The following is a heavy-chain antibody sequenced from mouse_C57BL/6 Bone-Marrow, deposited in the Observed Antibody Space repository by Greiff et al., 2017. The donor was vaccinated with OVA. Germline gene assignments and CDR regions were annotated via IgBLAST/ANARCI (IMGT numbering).Heavy chain of an antibody. D-gene: IGHD2-2*01. CDR3: ARGDYGYGFAY. Sequence: QVQLQQSGAELVRPGTSVKVSCKASGYAFTNYLIEWVKQRPGQGLEWIGVINPGSGGTNYNEKFKGKATLTADKSSSTAYMQLSSLTSEDSAVYFCARGDYGYGFAYWGQGTLVTVSA. V-gene: IGHV1-54*01. CDR2: INPGSGGT. J-gene: IGHJ3*01. CDR1: GYAFTNYL.